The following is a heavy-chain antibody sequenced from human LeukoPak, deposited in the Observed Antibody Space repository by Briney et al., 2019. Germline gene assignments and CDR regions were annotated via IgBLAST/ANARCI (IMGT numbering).Heavy chain of an antibody. Sequence: SETLPLTCTVSGGSISSYYWSWIRQPAGKGLEWIGYFSYTGSTNYNPSLRSRVTISLDTSKNQFFLKVSSVTAADTAVYYCARAYSAYDSFDYWGQGTLVTVSS. CDR1: GGSISSYY. D-gene: IGHD5-12*01. CDR2: FSYTGST. J-gene: IGHJ4*02. V-gene: IGHV4-59*01. CDR3: ARAYSAYDSFDY.